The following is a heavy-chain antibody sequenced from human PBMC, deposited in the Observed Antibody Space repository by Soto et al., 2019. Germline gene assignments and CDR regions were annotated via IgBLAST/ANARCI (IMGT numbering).Heavy chain of an antibody. D-gene: IGHD3-22*01. J-gene: IGHJ4*02. CDR1: GGTFSSYA. V-gene: IGHV1-69*13. CDR2: IIPIFGTA. Sequence: SVKVSCKASGGTFSSYAISWVRQAPGQGLEWMGGIIPIFGTANYAQKFQGRVTITADESTSTAYMELSSLRSEDTAVYYCASSFREITMIARSTRHSKGQPDLYYFDYWGQGTLVTVSS. CDR3: ASSFREITMIARSTRHSKGQPDLYYFDY.